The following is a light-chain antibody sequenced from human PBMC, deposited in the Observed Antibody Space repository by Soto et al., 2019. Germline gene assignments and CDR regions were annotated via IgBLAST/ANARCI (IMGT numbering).Light chain of an antibody. CDR2: DAS. CDR3: QQRSNWIT. Sequence: EIVLTQSPATQSLSPGDTATLSCRGSQSVSTWLTWYQQKPGQAPRLLIYDASNRATGIPARFSGSGSGTDFTLTISSLEPEDFAVYYCQQRSNWITFGQGTRLEIE. V-gene: IGKV3-11*01. J-gene: IGKJ5*01. CDR1: QSVSTW.